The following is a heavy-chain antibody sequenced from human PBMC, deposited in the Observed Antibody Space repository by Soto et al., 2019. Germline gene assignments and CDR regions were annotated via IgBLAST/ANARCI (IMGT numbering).Heavy chain of an antibody. J-gene: IGHJ6*03. V-gene: IGHV5-51*01. Sequence: GESLKISCKGSGYSFASYWIGWVRQMPGKGLEWIGIIYPADSSTRYSPSFQGQVTFSVDKSISTAHLQWSSLRASDTAMYYCARRGVVPTGTAYYYYMDVWGKGTSVTVSS. CDR3: ARRGVVPTGTAYYYYMDV. D-gene: IGHD2-2*01. CDR2: IYPADSST. CDR1: GYSFASYW.